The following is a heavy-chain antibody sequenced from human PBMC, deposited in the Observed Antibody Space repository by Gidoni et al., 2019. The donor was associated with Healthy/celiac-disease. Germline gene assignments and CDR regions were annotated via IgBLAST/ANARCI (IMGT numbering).Heavy chain of an antibody. J-gene: IGHJ4*02. V-gene: IGHV4-31*03. Sequence: QVQLQESGPGLVKPSQTLSLTCTVSGGSISSCGYYWSWIRQHPGKGLEWIGYIYYSGTTYYNPSLKSRVTISVDTSKNQFSLKLSSVTAADTAVYYCASAFSSRPLDYWGQGTLVTVSS. CDR2: IYYSGTT. CDR1: GGSISSCGYY. CDR3: ASAFSSRPLDY.